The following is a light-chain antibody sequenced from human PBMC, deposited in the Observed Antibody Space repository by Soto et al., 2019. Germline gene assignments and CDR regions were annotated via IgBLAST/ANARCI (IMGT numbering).Light chain of an antibody. CDR1: HTIMTY. CDR3: QQSYSTPIT. V-gene: IGKV1-39*01. Sequence: DIQMTQSPSSLSASVGDEVTITCRASHTIMTYLNWYQLKPGKPPRLLIYAASSLQSGVPSRLTGSGSGTDFTLTISSLQPEDFATYYCQQSYSTPITFGQGTRLEIK. J-gene: IGKJ5*01. CDR2: AAS.